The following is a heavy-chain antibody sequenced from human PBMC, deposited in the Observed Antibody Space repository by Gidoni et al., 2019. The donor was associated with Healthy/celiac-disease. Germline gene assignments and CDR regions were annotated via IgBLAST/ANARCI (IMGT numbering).Heavy chain of an antibody. D-gene: IGHD3-22*01. Sequence: QAPLQQRGAGLLKPSETLSHTRAVSGESFCGYYWSWFRPPPGKGLEWTGENNHSGSTNYNPSLKSRVTISVDTSKNQFSLQLSSVTAADTAVYYCARGMGRSMIVVVTPFDYWGQGTLVTVSS. J-gene: IGHJ4*02. CDR2: NNHSGST. V-gene: IGHV4-34*01. CDR1: GESFCGYY. CDR3: ARGMGRSMIVVVTPFDY.